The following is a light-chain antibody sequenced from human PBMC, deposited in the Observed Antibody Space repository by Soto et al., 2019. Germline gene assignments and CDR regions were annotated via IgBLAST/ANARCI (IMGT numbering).Light chain of an antibody. V-gene: IGKV1-17*02. CDR2: AAS. Sequence: DIQMTQSPSSVSASVGDRVTSTCRASQGIASGVVWYQQKPGKAPKRLIYAASILQSGAPSRFSGSESGTEFTLTISNLHPEDFATYYCLQHNNYPWTFGQGTKVDIK. J-gene: IGKJ1*01. CDR3: LQHNNYPWT. CDR1: QGIASG.